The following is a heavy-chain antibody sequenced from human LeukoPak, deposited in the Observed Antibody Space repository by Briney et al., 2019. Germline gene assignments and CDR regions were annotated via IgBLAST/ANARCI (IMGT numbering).Heavy chain of an antibody. CDR2: ISSSGSTI. CDR1: GFTFSSYW. D-gene: IGHD3-10*02. Sequence: PGGSLRLSCAASGFTFSSYWMHWVRQAPGKGLEWVSYISSSGSTIYYADSGKGRFTISRDNAKNSLYLQMNSLRAEDTAVYYCAELGITMIGGVWGKGTTVTISS. V-gene: IGHV3-48*04. CDR3: AELGITMIGGV. J-gene: IGHJ6*04.